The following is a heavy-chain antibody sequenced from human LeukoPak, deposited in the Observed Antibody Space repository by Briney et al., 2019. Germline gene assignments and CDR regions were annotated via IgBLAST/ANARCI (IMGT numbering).Heavy chain of an antibody. CDR1: GFTFSTYA. V-gene: IGHV3-23*01. CDR3: AKDRSGPTGSFGY. J-gene: IGHJ4*02. CDR2: ISGSGGST. D-gene: IGHD1-1*01. Sequence: PGGSLRLSCAASGFTFSTYAMSWVRQAPGKGLEWFSAISGSGGSTYYADSVKGRFTISRDNSKNTLYLQINSLRAEDTAVYYCAKDRSGPTGSFGYWGQGTLVTVSS.